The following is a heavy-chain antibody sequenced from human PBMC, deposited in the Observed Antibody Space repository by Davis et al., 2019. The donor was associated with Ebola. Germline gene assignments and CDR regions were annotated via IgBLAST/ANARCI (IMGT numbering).Heavy chain of an antibody. D-gene: IGHD1-20*01. J-gene: IGHJ3*02. CDR1: GDSIRRYY. CDR3: ARHGGITGTQRAFDI. Sequence: MPSETLSLTCTVSGDSIRRYYWSWIRQPPGKGLEWIGSIYYSGSTYYNPSLKSRITISVDTSKNQFSLKLSSVTAADTAVYYCARHGGITGTQRAFDIWGQGTMVTVSS. V-gene: IGHV4-39*01. CDR2: IYYSGST.